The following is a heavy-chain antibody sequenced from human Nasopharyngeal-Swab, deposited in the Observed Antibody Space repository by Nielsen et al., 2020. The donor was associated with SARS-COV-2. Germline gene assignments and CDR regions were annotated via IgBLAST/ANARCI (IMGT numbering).Heavy chain of an antibody. V-gene: IGHV1-18*01. Sequence: ASVKVSCKASGYTFTSYGISWVRQAPGQGLEWMGWISAYNGNTNYAQKLQGRVTMTTDTSTSTAYMELRSLRSDDTAVYYCARDMIVVATDYYGMDVWGQGTTVTVSS. CDR1: GYTFTSYG. D-gene: IGHD3-22*01. CDR3: ARDMIVVATDYYGMDV. J-gene: IGHJ6*02. CDR2: ISAYNGNT.